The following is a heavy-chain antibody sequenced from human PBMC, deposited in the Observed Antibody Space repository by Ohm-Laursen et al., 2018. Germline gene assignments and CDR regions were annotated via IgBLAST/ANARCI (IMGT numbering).Heavy chain of an antibody. D-gene: IGHD4-17*01. Sequence: TQTLTLTCTFSGFSLSTSGMRVSWIRQPPGKALEWLARIDWDDDKFYSTSLKTRLTISKDTSKNQVVLTMTNMDPVDTTTYYCARLTTVTHHDAFDIWGQGTMVTVSS. CDR1: GFSLSTSGMR. CDR2: IDWDDDK. CDR3: ARLTTVTHHDAFDI. J-gene: IGHJ3*02. V-gene: IGHV2-70*04.